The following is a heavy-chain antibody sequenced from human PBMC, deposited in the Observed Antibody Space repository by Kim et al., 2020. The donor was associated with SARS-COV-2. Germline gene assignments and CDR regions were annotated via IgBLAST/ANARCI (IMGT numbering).Heavy chain of an antibody. V-gene: IGHV3-23*01. CDR2: ISGGGVNK. J-gene: IGHJ6*02. CDR1: GFTFDIYA. D-gene: IGHD3-16*01. Sequence: GGSLRLSCVASGFTFDIYAMSWVRQAPGKGLEWVAVISGGGVNKFYADSAMGRINISRDNSQNTPYLQMNSLRDENTALYYCSKMGVMEDNNYYYYYGMDVWGQGTTVTVSS. CDR3: SKMGVMEDNNYYYYYGMDV.